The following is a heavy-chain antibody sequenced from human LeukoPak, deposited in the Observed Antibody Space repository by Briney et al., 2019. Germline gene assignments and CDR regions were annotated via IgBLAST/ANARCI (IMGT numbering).Heavy chain of an antibody. Sequence: WGSLRLSCAASGFTFSSYGMHWVRQAPGKGLEWVAVISYDGSNKYYADSVKGRFTISRDNSKNTLYLQMNSLRAEDTAVYYCAKDRGYGPSVFDYWGQGTLVTVSS. J-gene: IGHJ4*02. V-gene: IGHV3-30*18. CDR1: GFTFSSYG. CDR2: ISYDGSNK. D-gene: IGHD5-18*01. CDR3: AKDRGYGPSVFDY.